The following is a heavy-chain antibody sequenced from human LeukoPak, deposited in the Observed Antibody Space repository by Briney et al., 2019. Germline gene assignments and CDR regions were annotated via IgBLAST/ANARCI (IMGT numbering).Heavy chain of an antibody. V-gene: IGHV4-30-4*01. CDR1: GGSISSGDYY. Sequence: PSETLSLTYTVSGGSISSGDYYWSWIRQPPGKGLEWIGYIYYSGSTYYNPSLKSRVTISVDTSKNQFSLKLSSVTAADTAVYYCARSQTRYYDFWSGYPNWFDPWGQGTLVTVSS. CDR2: IYYSGST. J-gene: IGHJ5*02. D-gene: IGHD3-3*01. CDR3: ARSQTRYYDFWSGYPNWFDP.